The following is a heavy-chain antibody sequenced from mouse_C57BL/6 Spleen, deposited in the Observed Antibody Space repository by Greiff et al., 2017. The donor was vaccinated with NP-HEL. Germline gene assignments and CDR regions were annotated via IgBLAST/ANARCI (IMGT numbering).Heavy chain of an antibody. CDR3: ARMRDGYSLDY. Sequence: VQLQQSGAELVRPGSSVKLSCQASGYTFTSYWMDWVKQRPGQGLEWIGNIYPSDSETHYNQKFKDKATLTVDKPSSTAYMQLSSLTSEDSAVYYCARMRDGYSLDYWGQGTTLTVSS. J-gene: IGHJ2*01. D-gene: IGHD2-3*01. CDR1: GYTFTSYW. CDR2: IYPSDSET. V-gene: IGHV1-61*01.